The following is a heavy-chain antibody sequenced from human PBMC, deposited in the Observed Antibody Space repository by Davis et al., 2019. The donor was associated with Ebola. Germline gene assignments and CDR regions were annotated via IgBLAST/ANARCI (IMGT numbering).Heavy chain of an antibody. CDR2: IYYSGST. Sequence: LRLSCTVSGGSISGYYWSWIRQPPGKGLEWIGNIYYSGSTNYNPSLESRVTISVDTSKNQFSLKLSSVTAADTAVYYCARHKGLDPWGQGTLVTVSS. J-gene: IGHJ5*02. CDR3: ARHKGLDP. CDR1: GGSISGYY. V-gene: IGHV4-59*08.